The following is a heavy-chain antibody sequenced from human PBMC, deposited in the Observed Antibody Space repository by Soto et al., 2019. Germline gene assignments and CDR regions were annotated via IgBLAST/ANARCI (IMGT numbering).Heavy chain of an antibody. J-gene: IGHJ6*02. D-gene: IGHD3-3*01. CDR2: ISYDGSNK. V-gene: IGHV3-30-3*01. Sequence: QVQLVESGGGVVQPGRSLRLSCAASGFTFSSYAMHWVRQAPGKGLEWVAVISYDGSNKYYADSVKGRFTISRDNSKNTLYPQMNSLRAAATAVYYCARGGDFWSASPPYYYYGMHVWAQGTTVTVSS. CDR3: ARGGDFWSASPPYYYYGMHV. CDR1: GFTFSSYA.